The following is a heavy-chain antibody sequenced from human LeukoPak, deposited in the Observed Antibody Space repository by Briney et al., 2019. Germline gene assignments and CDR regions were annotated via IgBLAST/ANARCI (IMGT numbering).Heavy chain of an antibody. CDR3: AKDPGAGIETLDQ. V-gene: IGHV4-4*02. D-gene: IGHD6-19*01. CDR2: IHHSGSS. Sequence: SETLSLTCAVSGVSISRDNWWSWVRQSPGKGLEWIGEIHHSGSSNYNPSLKSRVTMSVDKSKNQVSLILSSVTAADTAVYYCAKDPGAGIETLDQWGQGILISVSS. J-gene: IGHJ4*02. CDR1: GVSISRDNW.